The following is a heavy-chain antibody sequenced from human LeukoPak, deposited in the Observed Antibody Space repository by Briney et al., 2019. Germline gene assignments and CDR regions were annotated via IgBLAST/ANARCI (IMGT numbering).Heavy chain of an antibody. V-gene: IGHV3-30-3*01. CDR3: ARGNWNYRVAGALDI. D-gene: IGHD1-7*01. CDR1: GFTFSSYA. CDR2: ISYDGSNK. J-gene: IGHJ3*02. Sequence: GGSLRLSCAASGFTFSSYAMHWVRQAPGKGLEWVAVISYDGSNKYYADSVKGRFTISRDNSKNTLYVQMNSLRAEDTAVYYCARGNWNYRVAGALDIWGQGTMVTVST.